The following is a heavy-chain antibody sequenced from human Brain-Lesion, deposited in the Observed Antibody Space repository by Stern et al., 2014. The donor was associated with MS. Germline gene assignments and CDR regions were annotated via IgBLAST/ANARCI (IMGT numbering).Heavy chain of an antibody. J-gene: IGHJ6*02. CDR1: GYIFTGYY. CDR2: INPNTGGT. D-gene: IGHD3-3*01. V-gene: IGHV1-2*02. Sequence: VQLVQSRAEAKKPGASVKVSCKTSGYIFTGYYIHWVRQAPGQGLEWMAWINPNTGGTKYAQKFQGRVTMSRDTSISTAYVELSSLTSDDTAVYYCARDQRGITIFGVVTDYYYLGMDVWGQGTTVTVSS. CDR3: ARDQRGITIFGVVTDYYYLGMDV.